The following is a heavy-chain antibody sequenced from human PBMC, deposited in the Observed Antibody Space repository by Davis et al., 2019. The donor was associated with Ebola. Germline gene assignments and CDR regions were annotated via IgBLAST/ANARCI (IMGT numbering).Heavy chain of an antibody. CDR3: ARLVVVHVDYFDY. Sequence: GESLKISCAASGFTFSDYYMSWIRLAPGKGLEWVSYISSSGSTIYYADSVKGRFTISRDNAKNSLYLQMNSLRAEDTAVYYCARLVVVHVDYFDYWGQGTLVTVSS. J-gene: IGHJ4*02. CDR2: ISSSGSTI. D-gene: IGHD2-2*01. V-gene: IGHV3-11*01. CDR1: GFTFSDYY.